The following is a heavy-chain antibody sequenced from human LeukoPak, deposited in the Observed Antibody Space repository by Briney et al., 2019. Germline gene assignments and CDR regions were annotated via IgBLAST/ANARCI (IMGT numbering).Heavy chain of an antibody. Sequence: GGSLRLSCAASGFALTNYGMHWVRQAPGKGLVWVSHINHDGSLRNYADSVQGRFTVSRDIAKNTLYLHMNSLGADDTATYYCARDVISLGDSWGQGTLVTVSS. CDR2: INHDGSLR. CDR3: ARDVISLGDS. CDR1: GFALTNYG. J-gene: IGHJ4*02. V-gene: IGHV3-74*01.